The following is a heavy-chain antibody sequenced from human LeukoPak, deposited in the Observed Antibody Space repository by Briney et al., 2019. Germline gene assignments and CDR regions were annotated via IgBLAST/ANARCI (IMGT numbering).Heavy chain of an antibody. Sequence: SETLSLTCAVYGGSFSGYYWSWIRQPPGKGLEWIGEINHSGSTNYNPSLKSRVTISVDTSKNQFSLKLSSVTAADTAVYYCARGRGDGYNFDYWGQGTLVTVSS. CDR3: ARGRGDGYNFDY. CDR1: GGSFSGYY. V-gene: IGHV4-34*01. J-gene: IGHJ4*02. D-gene: IGHD5-24*01. CDR2: INHSGST.